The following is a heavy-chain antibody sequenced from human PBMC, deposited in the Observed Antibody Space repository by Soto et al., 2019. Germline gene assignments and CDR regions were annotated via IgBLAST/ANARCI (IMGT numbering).Heavy chain of an antibody. Sequence: PSETLSLTCTFSGCSISSGGYSWSWIRQPPGKGLEWIGYIYHSGSTYYNPSLKSRVTISVDRSKNQFSLKLSSVTAADTAVYYCARASTTVTTLDYWGQGTLVTVSS. V-gene: IGHV4-30-2*01. D-gene: IGHD4-17*01. CDR1: GCSISSGGYS. J-gene: IGHJ4*02. CDR2: IYHSGST. CDR3: ARASTTVTTLDY.